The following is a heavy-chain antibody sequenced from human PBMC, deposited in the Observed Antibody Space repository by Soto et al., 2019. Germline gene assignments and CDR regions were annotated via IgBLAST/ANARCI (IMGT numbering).Heavy chain of an antibody. CDR1: GYTFTSYG. CDR3: AKWGQGPASGTKFDF. J-gene: IGHJ4*02. D-gene: IGHD6-13*01. V-gene: IGHV1-8*02. CDR2: MNPNSGNT. Sequence: ASVKVSCKASGYTFTSYGINWVRQAPGQGLEWMGWMNPNSGNTGYAQQFQGRVSMTSNTAISTAYMELSGLRSEDSGMYFCAKWGQGPASGTKFDFWGQGTLVTVSS.